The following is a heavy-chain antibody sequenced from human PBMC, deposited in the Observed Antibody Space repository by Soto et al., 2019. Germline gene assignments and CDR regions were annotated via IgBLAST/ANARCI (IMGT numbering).Heavy chain of an antibody. D-gene: IGHD6-19*01. Sequence: VQLLESGGGLVQPGGSLRLSCVVSGFFFSSYTMTWVRQAPGKGLEWVSSFSATSENTYYADSVRGRFTISRDNSKNTLFLQMNSLTAEDTAMYYCAKARDQQWVRLPFDYWGQGILVIVSS. J-gene: IGHJ4*02. CDR1: GFFFSSYT. CDR3: AKARDQQWVRLPFDY. V-gene: IGHV3-23*01. CDR2: FSATSENT.